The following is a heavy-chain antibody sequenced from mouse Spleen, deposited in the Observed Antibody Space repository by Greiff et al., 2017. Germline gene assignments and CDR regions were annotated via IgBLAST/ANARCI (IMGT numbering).Heavy chain of an antibody. V-gene: IGHV5-17*01. Sequence: EVQLVESGGGLVKPGGSLKLSCAASGFTFSDYGMHWVRQAPEKGLEWVAYISSGSSTIYYADTVKGRFTISRDNAKNTLFLQMTSLRSEDTAMYYCASRYYSYDYYYAMDYWGQGTSVTVSS. CDR2: ISSGSSTI. J-gene: IGHJ4*01. D-gene: IGHD2-12*01. CDR1: GFTFSDYG. CDR3: ASRYYSYDYYYAMDY.